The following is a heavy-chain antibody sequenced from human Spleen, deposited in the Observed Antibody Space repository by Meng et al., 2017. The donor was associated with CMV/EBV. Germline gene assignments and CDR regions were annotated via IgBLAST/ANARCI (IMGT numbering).Heavy chain of an antibody. D-gene: IGHD3-22*01. Sequence: ASGFTFYSFPMHWVRQAPGKGLEWVAVISYDGRDKYYADSVRGRFTISRDNSKNTLYLQMNSLRVEDTAVYYCARVEDYYDFYFFDYWGQGTLVTVSS. CDR3: ARVEDYYDFYFFDY. CDR2: ISYDGRDK. V-gene: IGHV3-30*04. J-gene: IGHJ4*02. CDR1: GFTFYSFP.